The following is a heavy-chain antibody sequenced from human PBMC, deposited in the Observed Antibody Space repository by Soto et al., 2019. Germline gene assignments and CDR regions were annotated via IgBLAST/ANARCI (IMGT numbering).Heavy chain of an antibody. Sequence: ASVKVSCKASGYTFTSYGISWVRQAPGQGLEWMGWISAYNGNTNYAQKLQGRVTMTTDKSTSTAYMELRSLRSDDTAVYYCASGPLRITIFGVVMEYFQHWGQGTLVTVSS. CDR2: ISAYNGNT. D-gene: IGHD3-3*01. V-gene: IGHV1-18*01. CDR3: ASGPLRITIFGVVMEYFQH. J-gene: IGHJ1*01. CDR1: GYTFTSYG.